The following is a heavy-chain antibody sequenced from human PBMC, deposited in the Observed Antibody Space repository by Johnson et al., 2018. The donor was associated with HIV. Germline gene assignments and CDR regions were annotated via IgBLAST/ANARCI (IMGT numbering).Heavy chain of an antibody. CDR2: IYSDGRST. Sequence: VQLVESGGGLVQPGGSLRLSCAASGFTFSSYWMHWVRQAPGKGLVWVARIYSDGRSTCYADSVKGRFTISRDNAKNTLYLQMNSLRAEDTAVYYCERADGNHGGAFDIWGQGTMVTVSS. J-gene: IGHJ3*02. D-gene: IGHD1-14*01. CDR3: ERADGNHGGAFDI. V-gene: IGHV3-74*02. CDR1: GFTFSSYW.